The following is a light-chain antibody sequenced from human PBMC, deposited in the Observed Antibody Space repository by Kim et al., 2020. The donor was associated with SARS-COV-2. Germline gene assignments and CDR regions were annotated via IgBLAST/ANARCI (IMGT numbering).Light chain of an antibody. CDR3: QSYDSSLSGWV. V-gene: IGLV1-40*01. CDR2: GNS. CDR1: SSNIGAGYD. Sequence: QSVLTQPPSVSGTPGQRVTISCTGSSSNIGAGYDVYWYQQLPGTPPKLLIYGNSNRPSGVPDRFSGSKSGTSASLAITGLQAEDEADYYCQSYDSSLSGWVFGGGTQLTVL. J-gene: IGLJ3*02.